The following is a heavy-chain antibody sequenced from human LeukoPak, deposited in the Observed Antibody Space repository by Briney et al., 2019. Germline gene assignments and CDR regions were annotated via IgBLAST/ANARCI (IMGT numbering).Heavy chain of an antibody. Sequence: SETLSLTCTVSGGSISSGDYYWSWIRQPPGKGLEWIGYIYYIGSTYYTPSLRSRVTISLDTSKNQFSLKLTSVTAADTAVCYCARVHGYYEVRGLINYWGQGTLVTVSS. CDR3: ARVHGYYEVRGLINY. CDR1: GGSISSGDYY. CDR2: IYYIGST. D-gene: IGHD3-10*02. V-gene: IGHV4-30-4*01. J-gene: IGHJ4*02.